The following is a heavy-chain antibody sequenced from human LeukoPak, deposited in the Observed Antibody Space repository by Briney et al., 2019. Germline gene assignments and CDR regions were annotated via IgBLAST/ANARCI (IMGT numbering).Heavy chain of an antibody. Sequence: GGSLRLSCAASGFTFSSYAMSWVPQAPGKGLEWVSAISGSGGSTYYADSVKGRFTISRDNSKNTLYLQMNSLNAEDTAVYYCAKGDFTYYYGSGIDYWGQGTLVTVSS. CDR1: GFTFSSYA. J-gene: IGHJ4*02. D-gene: IGHD3-10*01. CDR3: AKGDFTYYYGSGIDY. V-gene: IGHV3-23*01. CDR2: ISGSGGST.